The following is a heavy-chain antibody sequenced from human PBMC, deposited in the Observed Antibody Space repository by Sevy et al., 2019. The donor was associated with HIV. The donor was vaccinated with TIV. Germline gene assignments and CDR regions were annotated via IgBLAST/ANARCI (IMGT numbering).Heavy chain of an antibody. CDR1: GFSFSHYA. CDR2: ISYDGTYK. Sequence: GGSLRLSCAVSGFSFSHYAFHWVRQAPGKGLEWLSLISYDGTYKYYADSVTGRFTISRDNSKNTLYLQMNSLRGNDTAVYYCARVAVSYCTNDCYHRFDYWGPGALVTVSS. D-gene: IGHD2-8*01. J-gene: IGHJ4*02. CDR3: ARVAVSYCTNDCYHRFDY. V-gene: IGHV3-30-3*01.